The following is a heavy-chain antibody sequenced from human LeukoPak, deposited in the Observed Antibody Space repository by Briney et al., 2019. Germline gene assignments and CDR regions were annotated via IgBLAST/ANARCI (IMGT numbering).Heavy chain of an antibody. CDR3: ARVYYDSTGYYYRTRYYFDF. CDR1: GASISTYY. V-gene: IGHV4-4*07. CDR2: IYTSEST. D-gene: IGHD3-22*01. J-gene: IGHJ4*02. Sequence: SETLSLTCTVSGASISTYYWSWIRQPAGKGLEWIGHIYTSESTNYNPSLKSRVTMSVDTSKNQFSLKLISVTAADTAVYYCARVYYDSTGYYYRTRYYFDFWGQGTLVTVSS.